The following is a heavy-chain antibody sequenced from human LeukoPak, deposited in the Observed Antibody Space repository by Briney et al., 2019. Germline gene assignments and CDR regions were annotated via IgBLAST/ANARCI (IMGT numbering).Heavy chain of an antibody. CDR3: ARHRFASAVILDY. CDR2: FYYSGST. Sequence: SETLSLTCSVSGGAVSSFYWSWIRQSPGKGLEWIGYFYYSGSTKYNPSLKSRVTMSVDTSKNQLSLKLRSVTAADTPMYYCARHRFASAVILDYWGQGDLVTVSS. V-gene: IGHV4-59*08. D-gene: IGHD2-21*02. J-gene: IGHJ4*02. CDR1: GGAVSSFY.